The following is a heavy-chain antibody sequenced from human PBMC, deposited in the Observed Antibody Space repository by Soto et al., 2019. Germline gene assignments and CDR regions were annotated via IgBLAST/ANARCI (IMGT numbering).Heavy chain of an antibody. D-gene: IGHD5-18*01. CDR2: IIPIFGTA. Sequence: RASVKVSCKASGGTFSSYAISWVRQAPGQGLEWMGGIIPIFGTANYAQKFQGRVTITADESTSTAYMELSSLRSEDTAVYYCAREGYSYGWFDYWGQGTLVTVSS. J-gene: IGHJ4*02. CDR1: GGTFSSYA. V-gene: IGHV1-69*13. CDR3: AREGYSYGWFDY.